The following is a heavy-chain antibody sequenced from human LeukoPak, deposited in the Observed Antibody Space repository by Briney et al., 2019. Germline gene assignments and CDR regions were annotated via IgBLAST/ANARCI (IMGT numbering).Heavy chain of an antibody. Sequence: SETLSLTCTVSGGSISSSSYYGGWIRQPPGKGLEWIGSIYYSGSTYYNPSLKSRVTISIDTSKNQFSLKLRSVTAADTAVYYCARLDTGIAVADYWGQGTPVTVSS. CDR2: IYYSGST. D-gene: IGHD6-19*01. J-gene: IGHJ4*02. V-gene: IGHV4-39*01. CDR3: ARLDTGIAVADY. CDR1: GGSISSSSYY.